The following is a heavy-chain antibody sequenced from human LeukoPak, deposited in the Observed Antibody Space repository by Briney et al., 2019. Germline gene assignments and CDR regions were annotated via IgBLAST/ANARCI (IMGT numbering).Heavy chain of an antibody. V-gene: IGHV5-51*01. J-gene: IGHJ6*04. Sequence: GESLKISCKGSGYSFTSYWIGWVRKIPGKGLGWMGIIYPGDFDTRYNPSFQGQVTISADKSISTAYLQWSSLKASDTAMYYCARQYYYGSAGGYYYGMDVWGKGTTVTVSS. CDR1: GYSFTSYW. CDR2: IYPGDFDT. CDR3: ARQYYYGSAGGYYYGMDV. D-gene: IGHD3-10*01.